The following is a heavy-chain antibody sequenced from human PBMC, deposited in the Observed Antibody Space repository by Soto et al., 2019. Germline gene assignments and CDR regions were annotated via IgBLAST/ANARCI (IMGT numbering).Heavy chain of an antibody. V-gene: IGHV4-59*01. CDR2: IYYSGST. J-gene: IGHJ3*02. CDR3: ARGYYDILTGHSLDAFDI. Sequence: SETLSLTCTVSGGSISSYYWSWIRQPPGKGLEWIGYIYYSGSTNYNPSLKSRVTISVDTSKNQFSLKLSSVTAADTAVYYCARGYYDILTGHSLDAFDIWGQGTMVTVSS. D-gene: IGHD3-9*01. CDR1: GGSISSYY.